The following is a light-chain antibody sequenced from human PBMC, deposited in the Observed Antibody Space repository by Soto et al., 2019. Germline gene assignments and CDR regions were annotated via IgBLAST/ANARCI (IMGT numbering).Light chain of an antibody. CDR3: QQRHMWPIT. Sequence: EIALRQSPDTMSLSAGERATLSCRASQSFRGLLAWYQQKPGQAPRLLIYDAYNRATGIPPRFSGSGSGTDFTLTISSLEPEDSAAYYCQQRHMWPITFGQGTRLEIK. J-gene: IGKJ5*01. CDR1: QSFRGL. V-gene: IGKV3-11*01. CDR2: DAY.